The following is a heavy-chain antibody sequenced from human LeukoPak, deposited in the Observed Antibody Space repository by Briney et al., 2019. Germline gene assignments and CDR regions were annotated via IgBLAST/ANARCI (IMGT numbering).Heavy chain of an antibody. Sequence: SVKVSCKASGGTFSSYAISWVRQAPGQGLEWMGMIIPILGIAIYAQKFQGRVTMATDTSTTPSYMELRSLRSDDTAVYYCARDKDNWGPHFFGYWGQGTLVTVSS. D-gene: IGHD7-27*01. V-gene: IGHV1-69*04. CDR3: ARDKDNWGPHFFGY. J-gene: IGHJ4*02. CDR2: IIPILGIA. CDR1: GGTFSSYA.